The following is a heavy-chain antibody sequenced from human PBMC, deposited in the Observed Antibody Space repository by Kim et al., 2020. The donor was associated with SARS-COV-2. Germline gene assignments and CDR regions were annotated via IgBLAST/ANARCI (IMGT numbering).Heavy chain of an antibody. D-gene: IGHD3-10*01. CDR1: GFTFSSFG. V-gene: IGHV3-30*18. CDR2: ISYDGSNK. CDR3: AKESYVSGTYYIHSYYYSMDV. Sequence: GWSLRLSCAASGFTFSSFGIHWVRQAPGKGLECVAVISYDGSNKYYADSVKGRFTISRDNSKNTLFLQMNSLRADDTALYYCAKESYVSGTYYIHSYYYSMDVWGQGTTVTVSS. J-gene: IGHJ6*02.